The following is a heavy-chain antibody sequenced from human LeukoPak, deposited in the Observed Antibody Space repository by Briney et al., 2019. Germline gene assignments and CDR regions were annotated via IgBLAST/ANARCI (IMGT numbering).Heavy chain of an antibody. J-gene: IGHJ4*02. D-gene: IGHD6-25*01. CDR2: IKQDGSEK. Sequence: GGSLRLSWVASGFSFNNYRMTWVRQAPGKGLEWVANIKQDGSEKQYVDSVKGRFAISRDNAKKSLYLQINTLRAEDTAVYYCVRGPHIAATSYWGQGTLVTVS. CDR1: GFSFNNYR. V-gene: IGHV3-7*03. CDR3: VRGPHIAATSY.